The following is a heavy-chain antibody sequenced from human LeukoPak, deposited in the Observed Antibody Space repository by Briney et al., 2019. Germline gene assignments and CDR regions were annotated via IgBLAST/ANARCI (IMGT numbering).Heavy chain of an antibody. CDR2: INPNSGGT. CDR3: AREGVRTIFGVVIPIHPTQFDP. V-gene: IGHV1-2*02. D-gene: IGHD3-3*01. CDR1: GYTFTGYY. Sequence: ASVKVSCKASGYTFTGYYMHWVRQAPGQGLEWMGWINPNSGGTNYAQKFRGRVTMTRDTSISTAYMELSRLRSDDTAAYYCAREGVRTIFGVVIPIHPTQFDPWGQGTLVTVSS. J-gene: IGHJ5*02.